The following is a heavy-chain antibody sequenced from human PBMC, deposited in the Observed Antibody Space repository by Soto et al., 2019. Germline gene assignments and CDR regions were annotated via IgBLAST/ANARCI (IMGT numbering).Heavy chain of an antibody. Sequence: GGSLRLSCAASGFTFSSYAMSWVRQAPGKGLEWVSAISGSGGSTYYADSVKVRFTISRDNSKNTLYLQMNSLRAEDTAVYYCAKEGWDSSGWYGMDVWGQETTVNVPS. CDR3: AKEGWDSSGWYGMDV. CDR1: GFTFSSYA. J-gene: IGHJ6*02. CDR2: ISGSGGST. D-gene: IGHD6-19*01. V-gene: IGHV3-23*01.